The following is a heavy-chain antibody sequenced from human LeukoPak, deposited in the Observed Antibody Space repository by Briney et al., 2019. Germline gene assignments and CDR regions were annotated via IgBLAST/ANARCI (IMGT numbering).Heavy chain of an antibody. Sequence: SETLRLTCTVSGGSISSYYWSWIRQPPGKGLEWIGYIYYSGSTNYNPSLKSRVTISVDTSKNQFSLKLSSVTAADTAVYYCARAFDYYDSSGYIFDYWGQGTLVTVSS. D-gene: IGHD3-22*01. CDR2: IYYSGST. J-gene: IGHJ4*02. CDR3: ARAFDYYDSSGYIFDY. V-gene: IGHV4-59*01. CDR1: GGSISSYY.